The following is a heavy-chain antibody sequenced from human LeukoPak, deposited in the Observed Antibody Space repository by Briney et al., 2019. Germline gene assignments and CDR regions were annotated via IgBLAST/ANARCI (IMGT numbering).Heavy chain of an antibody. V-gene: IGHV1-46*01. CDR1: GYTFTSYY. CDR3: ARYNSVRDEAWWFIP. J-gene: IGHJ5*02. CDR2: INPSGGST. D-gene: IGHD5-24*01. Sequence: ASVKLSCKASGYTFTSYYLYWVRQAAGQGLELMGIINPSGGSTNYAQKFQGRVTLTRDMSTSTDYLVLSSLSSEDTAVYCGARYNSVRDEAWWFIPWGQGTLVTVSS.